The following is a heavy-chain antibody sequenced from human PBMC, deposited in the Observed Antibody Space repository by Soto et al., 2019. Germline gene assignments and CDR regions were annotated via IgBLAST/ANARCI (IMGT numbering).Heavy chain of an antibody. J-gene: IGHJ3*02. CDR2: IYYSGST. V-gene: IGHV4-39*07. CDR1: GGSISSSSYY. Sequence: PSETLSLTCTVSGGSISSSSYYWGWIRQPPGKGLEWIGSIYYSGSTYYNPSLKRRVTISVDTSKKLFSLKLSSVTAADTAVYICVRARSISRNDAFDIWGQGTMVTVSS. D-gene: IGHD6-13*01. CDR3: VRARSISRNDAFDI.